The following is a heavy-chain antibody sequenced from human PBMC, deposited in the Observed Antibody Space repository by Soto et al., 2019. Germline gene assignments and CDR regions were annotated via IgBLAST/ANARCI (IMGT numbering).Heavy chain of an antibody. D-gene: IGHD3-3*01. Sequence: SETLSLTCTVSGGSISSYYWTWIRQPAGEGLEWIGRIYTSGNTNYNPSLKSRVTISVDTSKNQFSLKLSSVTAADTAVYYCARGSYSAYYDFWSGYYTGGGFYYGMDVWGQGTTVTVSS. CDR3: ARGSYSAYYDFWSGYYTGGGFYYGMDV. CDR1: GGSISSYY. CDR2: IYTSGNT. V-gene: IGHV4-4*07. J-gene: IGHJ6*02.